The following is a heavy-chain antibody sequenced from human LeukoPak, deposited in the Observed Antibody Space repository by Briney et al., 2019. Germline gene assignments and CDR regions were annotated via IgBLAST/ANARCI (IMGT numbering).Heavy chain of an antibody. Sequence: GGSLRLSCAASGSTFSSYWMSWVRQAPGKGLEWVANIKQDGSEKYYLDSVKGRFTISKDNAKNSLYLQMNSLRAEDTALYHCARNNGMDVWGQGTTVIVSS. CDR1: GSTFSSYW. CDR3: ARNNGMDV. J-gene: IGHJ6*02. V-gene: IGHV3-7*03. CDR2: IKQDGSEK.